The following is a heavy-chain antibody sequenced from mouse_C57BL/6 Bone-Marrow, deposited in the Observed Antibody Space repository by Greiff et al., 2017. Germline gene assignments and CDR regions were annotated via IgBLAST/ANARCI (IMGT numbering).Heavy chain of an antibody. V-gene: IGHV5-12*01. J-gene: IGHJ2*01. CDR2: ISNGGGST. CDR3: ARHDYSNYVGSFFDY. D-gene: IGHD2-5*01. CDR1: GFTFSDYY. Sequence: EVQGVESGGGLVQPGGSLKLSCAASGFTFSDYYMYWVRQTPEKRLEWVAYISNGGGSTYYPDTVKGRFTISRDNAKNTLYLQMSRLKSEDTGMYYCARHDYSNYVGSFFDYWGQGTTLTVSS.